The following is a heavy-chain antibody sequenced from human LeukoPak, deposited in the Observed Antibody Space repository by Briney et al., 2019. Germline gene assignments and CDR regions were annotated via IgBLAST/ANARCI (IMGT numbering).Heavy chain of an antibody. V-gene: IGHV3-33*06. D-gene: IGHD1-1*01. CDR1: GFTFSTYG. CDR2: IWYDGSNK. Sequence: RGSLRHSSAASGFTFSTYGMHWVRQAPGKGLEWVAVIWYDGSNKYYADSVKGRFTISRDNSKNTLYLQMNSLRAEDTAVYYCAKDTRFWKGTFDYWGQGTLVTVSS. CDR3: AKDTRFWKGTFDY. J-gene: IGHJ4*02.